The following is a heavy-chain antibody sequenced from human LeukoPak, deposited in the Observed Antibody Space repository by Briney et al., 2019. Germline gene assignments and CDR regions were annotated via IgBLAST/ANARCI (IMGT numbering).Heavy chain of an antibody. J-gene: IGHJ4*02. CDR2: ISTSSSTI. D-gene: IGHD2-15*01. V-gene: IGHV3-48*02. CDR1: GFTFSSYG. CDR3: ARRGCLGSCYSGFDY. Sequence: GGFLRLSCAASGFTFSSYGTNWVRQAPGKGLEWVSYISTSSSTIYYADSVKGRFTISRDNAKNSLYLQMNSLRDEDTAVYYCARRGCLGSCYSGFDYWGQGTLVTVSS.